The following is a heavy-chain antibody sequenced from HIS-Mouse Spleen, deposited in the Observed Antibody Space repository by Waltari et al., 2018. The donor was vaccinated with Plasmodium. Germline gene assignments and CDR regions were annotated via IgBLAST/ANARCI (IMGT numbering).Heavy chain of an antibody. Sequence: QVQLVESGGGVVQPGRSLRLSCAASGFTFSRYAMHWVRQAPGKGLEWVAVISNDGSNKYYADSVKGRFTISRDNSKNTLYLQMNSLRAEDTAVYYCAREAGSGGLYYFDYWGQGTLVTVSS. CDR2: ISNDGSNK. V-gene: IGHV3-30-3*01. CDR1: GFTFSRYA. D-gene: IGHD3-10*01. CDR3: AREAGSGGLYYFDY. J-gene: IGHJ4*02.